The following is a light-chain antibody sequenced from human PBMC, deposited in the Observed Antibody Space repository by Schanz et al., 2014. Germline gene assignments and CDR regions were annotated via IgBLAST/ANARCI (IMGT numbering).Light chain of an antibody. CDR3: QQSYRTLFT. CDR1: QSVGSD. V-gene: IGKV3-11*01. J-gene: IGKJ3*01. Sequence: EIVLTQSPATLSLSPGERATLSCRASQSVGSDLAWYQQIPGQAPRLLIYDASGRATGIPDRFSGSGSGTDFTLTISRLEPEDFATYYCQQSYRTLFTFGPGTKVDIK. CDR2: DAS.